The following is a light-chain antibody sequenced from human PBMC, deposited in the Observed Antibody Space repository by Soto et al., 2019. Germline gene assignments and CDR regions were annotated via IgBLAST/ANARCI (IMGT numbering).Light chain of an antibody. CDR1: EVVSNRY. CDR3: QQYGGTLT. CDR2: GAS. V-gene: IGKV3-20*01. J-gene: IGKJ2*01. Sequence: ENVLTQSPGTLSLSPGEEATLSCRATEVVSNRYLAWYQQKPGQAPSLLIYGASTRATGIPDRFSGSGSGTDFTLTITRLEPEDFAVYYCQQYGGTLTFGQGTKLEIK.